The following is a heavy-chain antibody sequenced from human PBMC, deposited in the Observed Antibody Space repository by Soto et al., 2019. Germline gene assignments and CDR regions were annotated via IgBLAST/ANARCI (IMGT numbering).Heavy chain of an antibody. V-gene: IGHV1-46*01. CDR2: INPTGGGT. CDR3: ARTRQYYYDSSGYSPTNFDY. D-gene: IGHD3-22*01. Sequence: ASVKVSCKASGYIFTSHYIQWVRQAPGQGLEWMGIINPTGGGTSYAQKFQGRVTMTRDTSTSTVYMELSSLRSEDTAVYYCARTRQYYYDSSGYSPTNFDYWGQGTLVTVSS. CDR1: GYIFTSHY. J-gene: IGHJ4*02.